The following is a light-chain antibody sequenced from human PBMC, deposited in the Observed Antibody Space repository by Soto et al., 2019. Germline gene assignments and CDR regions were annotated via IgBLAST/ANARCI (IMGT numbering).Light chain of an antibody. CDR2: GAS. CDR3: QQYVSSPWA. J-gene: IGKJ1*01. CDR1: QSVTNSF. V-gene: IGKV3-20*01. Sequence: DIVLAQSPGTLSLSPGERATLSCRASQSVTNSFLAWYQQKPGQAPRLLIYGASRRATGIPDRFTGSGSGTGFTLTISRLEPEDFAVYYCQQYVSSPWAFGQGTKVDIK.